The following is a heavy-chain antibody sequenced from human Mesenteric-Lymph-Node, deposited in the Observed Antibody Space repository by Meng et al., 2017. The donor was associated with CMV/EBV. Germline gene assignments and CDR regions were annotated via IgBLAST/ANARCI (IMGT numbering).Heavy chain of an antibody. CDR2: ISLRDNIM. J-gene: IGHJ4*02. CDR1: GFAFSSYE. CDR3: ARVYTSSSGKAFDY. V-gene: IGHV3-48*03. D-gene: IGHD6-6*01. Sequence: LSLTCAASGFAFSSYEMNWVRQAPGKGLEWVSYISLRDNIMYYADSVKGRFTISRDNAQNSLYLQMNSLRAEDTALYYCARVYTSSSGKAFDYWGQGTLVTAPQ.